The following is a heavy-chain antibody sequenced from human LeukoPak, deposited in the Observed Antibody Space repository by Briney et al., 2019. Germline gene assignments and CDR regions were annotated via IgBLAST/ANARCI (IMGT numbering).Heavy chain of an antibody. D-gene: IGHD5-12*01. CDR3: AKTRSGHEEYYFDY. CDR2: ISYDGSNK. Sequence: PGGSLRLSCAASGFTFSSNGMHWVRQAPGKGLEWVAVISYDGSNKYYADSVKGRFTISRDNSKNTLYLQMNSLRAEDTAVYYCAKTRSGHEEYYFDYWGQGTLVTVSS. J-gene: IGHJ4*02. V-gene: IGHV3-30*18. CDR1: GFTFSSNG.